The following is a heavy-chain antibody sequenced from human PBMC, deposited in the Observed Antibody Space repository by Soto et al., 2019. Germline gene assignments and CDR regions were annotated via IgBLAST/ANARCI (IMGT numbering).Heavy chain of an antibody. V-gene: IGHV3-7*03. D-gene: IGHD5-18*01. CDR2: IKQDGSEK. J-gene: IGHJ4*02. CDR3: ARVVGQSYGGGPRWNPSDY. Sequence: PGGSLRLSCAASGFTFSSYWMSWVRQAPGKGLEWVATIKQDGSEKYYVDSVKGRFTISRDNAKNSLYLQMNSLRAEDTAVYYCARVVGQSYGGGPRWNPSDYWGQGTLVTVSS. CDR1: GFTFSSYW.